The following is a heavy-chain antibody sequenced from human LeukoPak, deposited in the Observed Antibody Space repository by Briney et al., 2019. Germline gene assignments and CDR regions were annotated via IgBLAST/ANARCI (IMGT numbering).Heavy chain of an antibody. V-gene: IGHV4-59*01. Sequence: SETLSLTCTVSGGSISCYYWSWIRQPPGKGLEWIGYIYYSGSTNYNPSLKSRVTISVDTSKNQFSLKLSSVTAADTAVYYCARFDGSGSFPYFDYWGQGTLVTVSS. CDR3: ARFDGSGSFPYFDY. J-gene: IGHJ4*02. D-gene: IGHD3-10*01. CDR2: IYYSGST. CDR1: GGSISCYY.